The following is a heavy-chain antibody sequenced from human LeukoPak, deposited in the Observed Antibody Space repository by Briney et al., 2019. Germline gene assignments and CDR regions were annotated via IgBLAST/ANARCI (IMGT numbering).Heavy chain of an antibody. Sequence: GGSLRLSCAASGFTFSSYSMNWVRQAPGKGLEWVSSISSSSSYIYYADSVKGRFTISRDNAKNSLYLQMNSLRAENTAVYYCARQRLVRDPGDYWGQGTLVTVSS. D-gene: IGHD6-19*01. CDR1: GFTFSSYS. CDR2: ISSSSSYI. CDR3: ARQRLVRDPGDY. V-gene: IGHV3-21*01. J-gene: IGHJ4*02.